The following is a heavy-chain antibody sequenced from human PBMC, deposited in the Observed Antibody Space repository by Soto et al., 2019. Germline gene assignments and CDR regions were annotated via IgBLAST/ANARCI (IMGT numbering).Heavy chain of an antibody. Sequence: TLSLTCAVSGYSISSGYYCGWIRQPPGKGLEWIGSIYHSGNTYYNPSLKSRVTISVDTSKNHFSLKLSSVTAADTAVYYCARARIVVAGTIVDYWGQGTLVTVSS. D-gene: IGHD6-19*01. V-gene: IGHV4-38-2*01. CDR2: IYHSGNT. J-gene: IGHJ4*02. CDR1: GYSISSGYY. CDR3: ARARIVVAGTIVDY.